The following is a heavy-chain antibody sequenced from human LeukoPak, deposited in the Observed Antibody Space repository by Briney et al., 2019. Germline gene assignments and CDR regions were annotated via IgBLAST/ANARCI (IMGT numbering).Heavy chain of an antibody. D-gene: IGHD3-9*01. V-gene: IGHV3-11*06. J-gene: IGHJ4*02. CDR3: ARDHRLRYFDWSDFDY. CDR1: GFTFSDYY. Sequence: GGSLRLSCAASGFTFSDYYMSWIRQAPGKGLEWISYISSSSFYTSYADSVKGRFTISRDNAKNSLYLQMNSLRAEDTAAYYCARDHRLRYFDWSDFDYWGQGTLVTVSS. CDR2: ISSSSFYT.